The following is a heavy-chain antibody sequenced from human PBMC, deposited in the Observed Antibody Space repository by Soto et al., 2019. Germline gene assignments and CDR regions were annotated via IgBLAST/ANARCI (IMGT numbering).Heavy chain of an antibody. CDR1: GYTFTSYG. J-gene: IGHJ5*02. D-gene: IGHD6-13*01. CDR3: ARSRVESSSWYLAWNSVDP. V-gene: IGHV1-18*01. CDR2: ISAYNGNT. Sequence: ASVKVSCKASGYTFTSYGIGWVRQAPGQGLEWMGWISAYNGNTNYAQKLQGRVTMTTDTSTSTAYMELRSLRSDDTAVYYCARSRVESSSWYLAWNSVDPWGQGTLVTVSS.